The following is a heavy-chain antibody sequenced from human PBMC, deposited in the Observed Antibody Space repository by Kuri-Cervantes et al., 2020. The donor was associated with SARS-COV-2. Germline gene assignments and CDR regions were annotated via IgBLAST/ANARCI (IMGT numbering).Heavy chain of an antibody. Sequence: GGSLRLSCAASGFTFSSYEMNWVRQAPGKGLEWVSYINSSGSKIYYADSVKGRFTISRDNAKNSLYLQMNSLRAEDTAVYYCSRVGGTASFGGPFDYWGPGTLVTVSS. CDR2: INSSGSKI. J-gene: IGHJ4*02. D-gene: IGHD3-16*01. CDR3: SRVGGTASFGGPFDY. CDR1: GFTFSSYE. V-gene: IGHV3-48*03.